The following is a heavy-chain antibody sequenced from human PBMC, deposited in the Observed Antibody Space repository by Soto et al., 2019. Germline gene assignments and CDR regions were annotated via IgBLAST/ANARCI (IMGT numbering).Heavy chain of an antibody. CDR1: GGSISSGPYS. D-gene: IGHD2-2*01. Sequence: QLQLQESGPGLVKPSETLSLTCTVSGGSISSGPYSWGWIRQPPGEGLEWIATFHHSANTHYSPSLYSRVTISVDASKNQVALKVTSVTAADTALYYCARQGGYCSSTNCYGYYAMDVWGQGTTVTVSS. CDR2: FHHSANT. J-gene: IGHJ6*02. CDR3: ARQGGYCSSTNCYGYYAMDV. V-gene: IGHV4-39*01.